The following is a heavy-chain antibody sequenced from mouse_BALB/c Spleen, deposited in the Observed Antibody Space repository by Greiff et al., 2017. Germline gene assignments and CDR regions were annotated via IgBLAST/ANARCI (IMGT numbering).Heavy chain of an antibody. V-gene: IGHV5-6-5*01. CDR3: ARGHYGNYDYYAMDY. CDR2: ISSGGST. J-gene: IGHJ4*01. D-gene: IGHD2-1*01. CDR1: GFTFSSYA. Sequence: EVKVVESGGGLVKPGGSLKLSCAASGFTFSSYAMSWVRQTPEKRLEWVASISSGGSTYYPDSVKGRFTISRDNARNILYLQMSSLRSEDTAMYYCARGHYGNYDYYAMDYWGQGTSVTVSS.